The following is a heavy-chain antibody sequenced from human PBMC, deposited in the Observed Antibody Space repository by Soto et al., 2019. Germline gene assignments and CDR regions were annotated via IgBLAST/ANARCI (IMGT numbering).Heavy chain of an antibody. J-gene: IGHJ4*02. V-gene: IGHV3-30*18. D-gene: IGHD3-3*01. Sequence: QVQLVESGGGVVQPGTSLRLSCAASKFSFNSYAMHWVRQAPGKGLEWVATISFDGTKQYYADSVKGRFTVSRDNFKNRHYQQINRLGDEDTAGYYCAKEVGSRSGHCTFHEFWGQGTLVTVSS. CDR3: AKEVGSRSGHCTFHEF. CDR2: ISFDGTKQ. CDR1: KFSFNSYA.